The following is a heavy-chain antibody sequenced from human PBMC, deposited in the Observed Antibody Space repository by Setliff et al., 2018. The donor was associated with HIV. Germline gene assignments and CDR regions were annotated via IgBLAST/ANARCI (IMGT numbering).Heavy chain of an antibody. D-gene: IGHD4-17*01. CDR3: AKGAGFYGDYTFDH. CDR1: GYTFTNYY. CDR2: INPSGGST. V-gene: IGHV1-46*01. Sequence: ASVKVSCKASGYTFTNYYIHWVRQAPGQGLEWMGIINPSGGSTTYAQKFQGRVTISMVASRNQFSLKVTSVTAADTAVYYCAKGAGFYGDYTFDHWGQGRQVTVSS. J-gene: IGHJ4*02.